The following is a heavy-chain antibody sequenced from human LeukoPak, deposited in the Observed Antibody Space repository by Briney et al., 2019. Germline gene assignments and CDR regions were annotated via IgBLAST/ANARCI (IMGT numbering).Heavy chain of an antibody. Sequence: PGGSLRLSCATSGFTFSNHWMAWVRQTPGRGPERVANIDEDGDVKFYAESVKGRFSVSRDNGRTSLYLQMNSLRAEDTAIYYCARHVPRGRSDFDCWGQGVLVTVS. D-gene: IGHD5-12*01. J-gene: IGHJ4*02. CDR3: ARHVPRGRSDFDC. CDR2: IDEDGDVK. V-gene: IGHV3-7*01. CDR1: GFTFSNHW.